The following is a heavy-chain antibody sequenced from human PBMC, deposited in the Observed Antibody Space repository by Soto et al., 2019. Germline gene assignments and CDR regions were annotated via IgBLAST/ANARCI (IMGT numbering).Heavy chain of an antibody. CDR1: GGSISSRESY. CDR3: ARHHSNTWSLFQH. Sequence: PSETLSLTCSVSGGSISSRESYWGWIRQPPGKGLEWIGTIYFSGSTYYNQSLKSRVTMSVDTSKNQFSLKLSSVTAADTAVYYCARHHSNTWSLFQHWGQGTLVTVSS. D-gene: IGHD6-13*01. CDR2: IYFSGST. J-gene: IGHJ1*01. V-gene: IGHV4-39*01.